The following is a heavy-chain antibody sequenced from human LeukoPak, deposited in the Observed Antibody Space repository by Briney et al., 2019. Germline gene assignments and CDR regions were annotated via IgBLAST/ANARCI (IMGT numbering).Heavy chain of an antibody. D-gene: IGHD6-19*01. Sequence: SETLSLTCTVSGGTISSESYYWSWIRQPAGKGLEWIGRIYTSGRTNCNPSLKSRVTISVDTSENQFSLKLNSVTAADMAVYYCARDMTGSGWYDAFDIWGQGTMVAVSS. CDR3: ARDMTGSGWYDAFDI. V-gene: IGHV4-61*02. CDR1: GGTISSESYY. CDR2: IYTSGRT. J-gene: IGHJ3*02.